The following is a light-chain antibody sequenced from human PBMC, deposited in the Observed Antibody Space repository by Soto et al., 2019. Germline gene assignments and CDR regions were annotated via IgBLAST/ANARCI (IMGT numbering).Light chain of an antibody. Sequence: QSVLTQPASVSGSPGQSITISCTGTSDNVGRFDFVSWYQQHPGKAPKLLIYEVTKRPSGVSDRFSASKSGNTASLTISGLQAEDEADYYCSSYATTNRRVFGTGTKLTVL. CDR2: EVT. V-gene: IGLV2-14*01. CDR1: SDNVGRFDF. J-gene: IGLJ1*01. CDR3: SSYATTNRRV.